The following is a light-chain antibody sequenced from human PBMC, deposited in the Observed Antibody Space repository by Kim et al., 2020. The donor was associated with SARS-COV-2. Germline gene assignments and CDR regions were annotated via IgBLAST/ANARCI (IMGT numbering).Light chain of an antibody. J-gene: IGKJ4*01. CDR2: WAS. CDR3: QQYYSSPLT. V-gene: IGKV4-1*01. Sequence: RATINCKSSQTVLHRSNNKNYLAWYKQNPGQPPKLLIYWASTRQSGVPDRFSGSGSGTDFTLTISSLQAEDVAVYYCQQYYSSPLTFGGGTKLEI. CDR1: QTVLHRSNNKNY.